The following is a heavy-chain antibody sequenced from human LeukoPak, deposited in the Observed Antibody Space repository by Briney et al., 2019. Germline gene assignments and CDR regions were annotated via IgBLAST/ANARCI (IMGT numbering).Heavy chain of an antibody. Sequence: PGGSLRLSCAASGVTFSSYGMHWVRQAPGKGLEWVTFIRYDGRDKYYADSVKGRFTISRDNSKSTVYVQMDSLRAEDTAVYYCAKDRTTAAAGCFDCWGQGTLVTVSS. V-gene: IGHV3-30*02. CDR3: AKDRTTAAAGCFDC. D-gene: IGHD6-13*01. CDR1: GVTFSSYG. J-gene: IGHJ4*02. CDR2: IRYDGRDK.